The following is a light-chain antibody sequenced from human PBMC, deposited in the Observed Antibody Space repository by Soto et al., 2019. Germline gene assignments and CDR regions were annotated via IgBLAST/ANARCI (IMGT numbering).Light chain of an antibody. CDR2: DVS. V-gene: IGLV2-14*03. J-gene: IGLJ2*01. Sequence: QSALTQPASVSGSPGQSITISCAGTSADIGAFNYVSWYQHHPGKAPKLLIYDVSDWPSGVSTRFSASKSDNTASLTISGLQADDEGDYYCSSYSTTSALVFGGGTKLTVL. CDR1: SADIGAFNY. CDR3: SSYSTTSALV.